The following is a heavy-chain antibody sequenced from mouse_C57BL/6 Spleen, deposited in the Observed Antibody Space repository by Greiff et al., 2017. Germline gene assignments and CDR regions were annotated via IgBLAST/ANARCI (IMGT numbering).Heavy chain of an antibody. D-gene: IGHD2-3*01. CDR3: ARFDGYYYAMDY. Sequence: VQLQQPGAELVKPGASVKLSCKASGYTFTSYWMHWVKQRPGRGLEWIGRIDPNSGGTQNNEKFKGKATLTVDKPSSTAYMQLSSLTSADSAVYYCARFDGYYYAMDYWGQGTSVTVSS. CDR1: GYTFTSYW. J-gene: IGHJ4*01. V-gene: IGHV1-72*01. CDR2: IDPNSGGT.